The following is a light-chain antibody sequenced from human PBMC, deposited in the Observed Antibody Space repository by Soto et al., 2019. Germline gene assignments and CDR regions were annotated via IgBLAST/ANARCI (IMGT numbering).Light chain of an antibody. J-gene: IGKJ5*01. V-gene: IGKV3-11*01. Sequence: EIVLTQSPATLSLSPGERATLSCRASQSVSSYLVWFQQKPGQAPRLLIYDASNRATGIPARFSGSGSGTDFALTISSLEPEDFAVYYCQHYVSPPITFGQGTRLEIK. CDR1: QSVSSY. CDR2: DAS. CDR3: QHYVSPPIT.